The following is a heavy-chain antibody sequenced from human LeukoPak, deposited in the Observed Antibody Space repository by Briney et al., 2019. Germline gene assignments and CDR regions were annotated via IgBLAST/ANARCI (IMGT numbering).Heavy chain of an antibody. D-gene: IGHD6-13*01. Sequence: ASVKVSCKASGYTFTSYGISWVRQAPGQGLEWMGIINPSGGSTTYAQRFQGRVTMTRDTSTSTVYMELSSLRSEDTAVYYCAREGFTGSSWQLYYFDYWGQGTLVTVSS. V-gene: IGHV1-46*01. J-gene: IGHJ4*02. CDR3: AREGFTGSSWQLYYFDY. CDR1: GYTFTSYG. CDR2: INPSGGST.